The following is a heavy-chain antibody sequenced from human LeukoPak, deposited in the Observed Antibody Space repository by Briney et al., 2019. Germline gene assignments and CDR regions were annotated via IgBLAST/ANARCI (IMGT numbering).Heavy chain of an antibody. CDR3: AREGGGCYSSYYDSSGCFDY. CDR2: IYSGGST. V-gene: IGHV3-53*01. D-gene: IGHD3-22*01. Sequence: PGGSLRLSCAASGFTVSSNYMSWVRQAPGKGLEWVSVIYSGGSTYYADSVKGRFTISRDNSKNTLYLQMNSLRAEDTAVYYCAREGGGCYSSYYDSSGCFDYWGQGTLVTVSS. CDR1: GFTVSSNY. J-gene: IGHJ4*02.